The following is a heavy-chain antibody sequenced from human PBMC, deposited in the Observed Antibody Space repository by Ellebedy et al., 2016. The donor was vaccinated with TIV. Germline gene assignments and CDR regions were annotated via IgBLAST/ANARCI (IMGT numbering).Heavy chain of an antibody. Sequence: PGGSLRLSCAASGFTFSTYAMSWVRQAPGKGLEWVSAISGSGGSTYYADSVKGRFTISRDNSKNTLYLRMNSLRAEDTAVYYCARGFSARYCSSASCYQSYYYYGMDVWGQGTTVTVSS. V-gene: IGHV3-23*01. CDR3: ARGFSARYCSSASCYQSYYYYGMDV. D-gene: IGHD2-2*01. J-gene: IGHJ6*02. CDR1: GFTFSTYA. CDR2: ISGSGGST.